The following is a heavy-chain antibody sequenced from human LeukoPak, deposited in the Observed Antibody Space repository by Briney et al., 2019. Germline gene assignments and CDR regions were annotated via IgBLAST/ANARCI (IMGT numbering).Heavy chain of an antibody. Sequence: GGSLRLSCAASGFTFSSYAMSWVRQAPGKGLEWVSVISGSGVTTYYADSVKGRFTISRDNSKNTLYLQMNSLRAEDTAIHYCAKDRVNTAVASFGDYWGQGTLVTVSS. J-gene: IGHJ4*02. CDR1: GFTFSSYA. V-gene: IGHV3-23*01. CDR3: AKDRVNTAVASFGDY. CDR2: ISGSGVTT. D-gene: IGHD3-16*01.